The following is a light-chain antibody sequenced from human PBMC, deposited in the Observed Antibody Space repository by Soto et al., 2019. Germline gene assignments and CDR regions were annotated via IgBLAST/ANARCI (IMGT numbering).Light chain of an antibody. Sequence: DIQMTQSPSSLSASVGDRVTITCRASESIRNNLNWYQQKPGKAPKLLIYAASTLQSGVPSRFSGGGSGTEFTLTIGSLQPEDFTTYYCQQTYSTPRRAFGRGTKVEFK. V-gene: IGKV1-39*01. J-gene: IGKJ1*01. CDR2: AAS. CDR1: ESIRNN. CDR3: QQTYSTPRRA.